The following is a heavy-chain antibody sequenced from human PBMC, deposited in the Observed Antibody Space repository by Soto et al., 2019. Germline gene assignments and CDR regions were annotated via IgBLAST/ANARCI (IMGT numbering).Heavy chain of an antibody. J-gene: IGHJ4*02. V-gene: IGHV2-5*02. CDR2: IYWDDDR. Sequence: QITLKESGPPLVKPTQTLTLTCTFSGFSLTTSGVSVGWVRQTPGKALEWLALIYWDDDRRYSPSLNSRLTITRDTSKDQVVLTMTSMDPVDTATYYCVKSPRAVAGIFAYWGQGTLVIVSS. D-gene: IGHD6-19*01. CDR3: VKSPRAVAGIFAY. CDR1: GFSLTTSGVS.